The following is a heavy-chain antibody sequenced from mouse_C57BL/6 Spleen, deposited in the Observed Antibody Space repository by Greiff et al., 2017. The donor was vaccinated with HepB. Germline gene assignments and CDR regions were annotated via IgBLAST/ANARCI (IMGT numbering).Heavy chain of an antibody. Sequence: EVQVVESGGGLVKPGGSLKLSCAASGFTFSDYGMHWVRQAPEKGLEWVAYISSGSSTIYYADTVKGRFTISRDNAKNTLFLQMTSLRSEDTAMYYCARREGEYFDYWGQGTTLTVSS. CDR2: ISSGSSTI. V-gene: IGHV5-17*01. CDR3: ARREGEYFDY. J-gene: IGHJ2*01. CDR1: GFTFSDYG.